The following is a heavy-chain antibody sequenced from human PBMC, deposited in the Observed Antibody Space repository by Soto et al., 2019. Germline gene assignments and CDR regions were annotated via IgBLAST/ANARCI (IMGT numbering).Heavy chain of an antibody. CDR2: IWYDGSNK. V-gene: IGHV3-33*01. CDR3: ARDRGSWYHRGTDY. Sequence: GGSLRLSCAASGFTFSSYGMHWVRQAPGKGLEWVAVIWYDGSNKYYADSVKGRFTISRDNSKNTLYLQMNSLRAEDTAVYYCARDRGSWYHRGTDYWGQGTLVTVSS. D-gene: IGHD6-13*01. J-gene: IGHJ4*02. CDR1: GFTFSSYG.